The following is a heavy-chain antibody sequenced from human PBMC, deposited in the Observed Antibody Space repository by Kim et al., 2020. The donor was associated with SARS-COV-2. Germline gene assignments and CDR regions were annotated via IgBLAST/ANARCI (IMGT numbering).Heavy chain of an antibody. D-gene: IGHD3-10*01. CDR1: GGSFSGYY. Sequence: SETLSLTCAVYGGSFSGYYWSWIRQPPGKGLEWIGEINHSGSTNYNPSLKSRVTISVDTSKNQFSLKLSSVTAADTAVYYCARGRSNVLLWFRELSTFDYWGQGTLVTVSS. CDR2: INHSGST. V-gene: IGHV4-34*01. J-gene: IGHJ4*02. CDR3: ARGRSNVLLWFRELSTFDY.